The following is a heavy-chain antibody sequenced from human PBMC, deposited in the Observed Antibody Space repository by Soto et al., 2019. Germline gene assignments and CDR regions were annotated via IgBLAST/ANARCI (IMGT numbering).Heavy chain of an antibody. J-gene: IGHJ3*02. CDR3: ARKRGYCSGGSCYTDAFDI. D-gene: IGHD2-15*01. V-gene: IGHV1-69*02. Sequence: QVQLVQSGAEVKKPGSSVKVSCKASGGTFSSYTISWVRQAPGQGLEWMGRIIPILGIANYAQKFQGRVTITADKSTSTAYMELSSLRSEDTAVYYCARKRGYCSGGSCYTDAFDIWGQGTMVTVSS. CDR1: GGTFSSYT. CDR2: IIPILGIA.